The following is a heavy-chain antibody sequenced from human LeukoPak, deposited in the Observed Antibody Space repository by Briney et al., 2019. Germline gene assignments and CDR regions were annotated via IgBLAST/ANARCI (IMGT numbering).Heavy chain of an antibody. CDR2: ICYSGSA. CDR3: ARAVYRMSGTEAPFDY. Sequence: SETLSLTCTVSGGSISSFYWSWIRQPPGKGLEWIGYICYSGSANYNPSLKSRVTISVDTSKNQFSLKLNSVTAADTAVYYCARAVYRMSGTEAPFDYWGQGTLVTVSS. CDR1: GGSISSFY. J-gene: IGHJ4*02. D-gene: IGHD3-3*01. V-gene: IGHV4-59*01.